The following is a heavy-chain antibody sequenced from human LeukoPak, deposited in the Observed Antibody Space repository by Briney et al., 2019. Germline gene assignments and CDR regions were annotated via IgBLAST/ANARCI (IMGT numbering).Heavy chain of an antibody. V-gene: IGHV4-61*01. CDR1: GGSISSGSYY. CDR2: IYYSGST. J-gene: IGHJ4*02. CDR3: AGIAAAGRKGVDY. D-gene: IGHD6-13*01. Sequence: SETLSLTCTVSGGSISSGSYYWSWIRQPPGKGLEWIGYIYYSGSTNYNPSLKSRVTISVDTSKNQFSLKLSSVTAADTAVYYCAGIAAAGRKGVDYWGQGTLVTVSS.